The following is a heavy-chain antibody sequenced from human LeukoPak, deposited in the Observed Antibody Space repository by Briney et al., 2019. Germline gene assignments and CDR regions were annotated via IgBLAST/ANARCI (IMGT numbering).Heavy chain of an antibody. D-gene: IGHD6-19*01. Sequence: GGSLRLTCAASGFTLSSYGMNWVRQAPGKGLEWVSTITGSSVSTYYADSVKGRFAISRDNSKNTLYLQMNSLRAEDTAIYYCAKAYTSGWYYFDYWGQGTLVTVSS. CDR2: ITGSSVST. CDR3: AKAYTSGWYYFDY. CDR1: GFTLSSYG. V-gene: IGHV3-23*01. J-gene: IGHJ4*02.